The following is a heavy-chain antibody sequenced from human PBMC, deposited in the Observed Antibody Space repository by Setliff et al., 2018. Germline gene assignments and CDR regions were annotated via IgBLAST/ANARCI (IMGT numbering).Heavy chain of an antibody. CDR2: VYPGDSET. CDR1: AYKFSNFW. V-gene: IGHV5-51*01. J-gene: IGHJ4*01. CDR3: ARRTGFAVAGFDY. D-gene: IGHD6-19*01. Sequence: PGESLKISCKGSAYKFSNFWVAWVRQMPGKGLEWMAAVYPGDSETRYNPSFQGQVTISADKSINTAYLQWSSLKASDTAIYFCARRTGFAVAGFDYWGRGTLVTVSS.